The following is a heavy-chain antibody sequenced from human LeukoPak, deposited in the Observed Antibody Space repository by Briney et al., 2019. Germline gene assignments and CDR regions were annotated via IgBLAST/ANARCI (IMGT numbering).Heavy chain of an antibody. Sequence: PSETLSLTCTVSGGSINNYYWSWIRQPAGKGLEWIGYIYYSGSTNYNPSLKSRVTISVDTSKNQFSLKLSSVTAADTAVYYCARVHYDILTGYYEDYWGQGTLVTVSS. CDR1: GGSINNYY. CDR3: ARVHYDILTGYYEDY. CDR2: IYYSGST. J-gene: IGHJ4*02. D-gene: IGHD3-9*01. V-gene: IGHV4-59*01.